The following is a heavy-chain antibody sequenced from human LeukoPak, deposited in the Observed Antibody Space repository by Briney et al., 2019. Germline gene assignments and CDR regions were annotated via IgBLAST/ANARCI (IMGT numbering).Heavy chain of an antibody. D-gene: IGHD6-13*01. Sequence: SVKVSCKASGGTFISYAISWVRQAPGQGLEWMGGIIPIFGTANYAQKFQGRVTITADESTSTAYMELSSLRSEDTAVYYCARDLAAAHERPRRYYYDYGMDVWGQGTTVTVSS. CDR3: ARDLAAAHERPRRYYYDYGMDV. CDR2: IIPIFGTA. J-gene: IGHJ6*02. CDR1: GGTFISYA. V-gene: IGHV1-69*13.